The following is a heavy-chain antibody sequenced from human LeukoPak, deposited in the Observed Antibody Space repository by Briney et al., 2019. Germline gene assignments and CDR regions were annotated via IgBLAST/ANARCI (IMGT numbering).Heavy chain of an antibody. CDR3: ARDRISSGWPYYYYYYGMDV. V-gene: IGHV1-46*01. CDR2: INPSGGST. D-gene: IGHD6-19*01. Sequence: ASVKVSCKASGYTFTSYYMHWVRQAPGQGLEWMGIINPSGGSTSYAQKFQGRVTMTRDTSTSTAYMELRSLRSDDTAVYYCARDRISSGWPYYYYYYGMDVWGQGTTVTVSS. CDR1: GYTFTSYY. J-gene: IGHJ6*02.